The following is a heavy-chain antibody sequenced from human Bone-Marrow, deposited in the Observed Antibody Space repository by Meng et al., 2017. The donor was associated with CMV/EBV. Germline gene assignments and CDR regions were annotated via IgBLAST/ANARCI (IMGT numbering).Heavy chain of an antibody. CDR1: GYTFTSYY. Sequence: ASVKVSCKASGYTFTSYYMHWVRQAPGQGLEWMGIINPSAGSASYAQKFQGRVTMTRDTSTSTVYMELSGLRSDDTAVYYCARKGPKILRTTNGFYYYGMDVWGQATTVTVSS. J-gene: IGHJ6*01. D-gene: IGHD1-7*01. CDR3: ARKGPKILRTTNGFYYYGMDV. CDR2: INPSAGSA. V-gene: IGHV1-46*01.